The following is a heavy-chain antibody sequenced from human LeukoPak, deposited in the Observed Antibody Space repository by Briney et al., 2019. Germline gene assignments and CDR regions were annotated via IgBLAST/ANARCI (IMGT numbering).Heavy chain of an antibody. J-gene: IGHJ2*01. CDR3: ARTKKTSIAVAGTGGDSWYFDL. CDR2: VYTSGST. Sequence: PSQTLSLTCTVSGGSISSGSYYWSWIRQPAGKGLEWIGRVYTSGSTSYNPSLKSRVTISVDTSKNQFSLKLSSVTAADTAVYYCARTKKTSIAVAGTGGDSWYFDLWGRGTLVTVSS. D-gene: IGHD6-19*01. CDR1: GGSISSGSYY. V-gene: IGHV4-61*02.